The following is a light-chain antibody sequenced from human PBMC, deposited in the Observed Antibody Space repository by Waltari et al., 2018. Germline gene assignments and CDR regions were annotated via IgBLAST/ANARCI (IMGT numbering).Light chain of an antibody. V-gene: IGKV3-11*01. J-gene: IGKJ4*01. CDR3: QQRSDWPPT. CDR2: DAS. CDR1: QSVSRY. Sequence: EVVLTQSPATLSLSPGERATLSCRASQSVSRYLAWYQQKPGQAPRLLINDASDRATGIPVRFSGSGSGTDFTLTISSLEPEDFAVYYFQQRSDWPPTFGGGTKVEI.